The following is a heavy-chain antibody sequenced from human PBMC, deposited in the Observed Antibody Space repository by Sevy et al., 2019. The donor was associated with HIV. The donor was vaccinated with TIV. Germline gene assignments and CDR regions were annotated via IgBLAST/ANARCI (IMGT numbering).Heavy chain of an antibody. V-gene: IGHV4-34*01. D-gene: IGHD2-2*01. J-gene: IGHJ5*02. CDR2: INHTGST. CDR1: GGSFSGYY. CDR3: ARAPPIVVVPGAPSWFDP. Sequence: SETLSLTCAVYGGSFSGYYWNWIRQPPGKGLEWIGEINHTGSTNYIPSLKSRVTISVDTSKTQVSLKLSSVTAADTAIYYCARAPPIVVVPGAPSWFDPWGQGTLVTVSS.